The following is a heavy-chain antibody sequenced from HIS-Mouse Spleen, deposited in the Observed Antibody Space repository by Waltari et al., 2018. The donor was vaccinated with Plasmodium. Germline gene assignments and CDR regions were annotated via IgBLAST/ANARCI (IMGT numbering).Heavy chain of an antibody. CDR1: AFPFPSFC. V-gene: IGHV3-30-3*01. J-gene: IGHJ4*02. D-gene: IGHD3-10*01. Sequence: QVQLGEAGVGLVRPGGSLILPCPPAAFPFPSFCLHWGPRPPGKGLEWVAVISYDGINKYYADSVKGRFTISRDNSKNTLYLQMNSLRAEDTAVYYCAREAGSGGLYYFDYWGQGTLVTVSS. CDR2: ISYDGINK. CDR3: AREAGSGGLYYFDY.